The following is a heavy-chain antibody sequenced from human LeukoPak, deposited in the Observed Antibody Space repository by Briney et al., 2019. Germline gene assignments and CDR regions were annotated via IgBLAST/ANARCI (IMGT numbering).Heavy chain of an antibody. J-gene: IGHJ3*02. D-gene: IGHD3-22*01. CDR3: AREMIDSSGSLNAFDI. V-gene: IGHV3-21*01. CDR2: ISSSSSYI. Sequence: PGGSLRLSCAASGFTFSSYSMNWVRQAPGKGLEWVSSISSSSSYIYYADSVKGRFTISRDNAKNSLYLQMNSLRAEDTAVYYCAREMIDSSGSLNAFDIWGQGTMVTVSS. CDR1: GFTFSSYS.